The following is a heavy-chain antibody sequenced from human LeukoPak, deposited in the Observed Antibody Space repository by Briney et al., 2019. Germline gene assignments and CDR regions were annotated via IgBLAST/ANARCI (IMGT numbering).Heavy chain of an antibody. CDR2: IRSRAYGGTT. D-gene: IGHD5-18*01. CDR3: ARGPIQQWLYNGMDV. CDR1: EFTFGDHA. V-gene: IGHV3-49*04. J-gene: IGHJ6*02. Sequence: PGRSLRLSCTASEFTFGDHAMSWVRQAPGKGLEWVGFIRSRAYGGTTGYAPAVKVRFLISRDDSKSIAYLHMNSLKTEDTAVYYCARGPIQQWLYNGMDVWGQGTTVSVSS.